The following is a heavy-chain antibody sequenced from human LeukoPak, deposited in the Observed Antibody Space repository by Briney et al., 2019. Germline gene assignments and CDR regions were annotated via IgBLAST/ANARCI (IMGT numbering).Heavy chain of an antibody. D-gene: IGHD2-15*01. CDR3: AKRGYCSGGSCYEIDWFDP. J-gene: IGHJ5*02. Sequence: GGSLRLSCXAXXXSFXSYAMSWVRQAPGKGLEWVAGITGSSGDTWYADSVKGRFTISRDNSKNTLYLQMNSLRAEDTAVYYCAKRGYCSGGSCYEIDWFDPWGQGTLVTVSS. CDR1: XXSFXSYA. CDR2: ITGSSGDT. V-gene: IGHV3-23*01.